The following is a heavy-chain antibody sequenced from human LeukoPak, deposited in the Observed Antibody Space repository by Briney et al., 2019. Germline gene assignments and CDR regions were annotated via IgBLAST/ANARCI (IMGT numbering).Heavy chain of an antibody. Sequence: SETLSLTCAVYGGSFSGYHWSWIRQPPGKGLEWIGEIILSGSPNSNPSLKSRVTISVDTSKNQFSLKLSSVTAADTAVYYCARAAHRRPAEYFQHWGQGTLVTVSS. CDR2: IILSGSP. CDR1: GGSFSGYH. V-gene: IGHV4-34*12. CDR3: ARAAHRRPAEYFQH. J-gene: IGHJ1*01.